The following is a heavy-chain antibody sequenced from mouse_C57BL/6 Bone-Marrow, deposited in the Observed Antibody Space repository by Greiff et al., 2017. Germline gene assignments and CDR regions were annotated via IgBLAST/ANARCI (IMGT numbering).Heavy chain of an antibody. J-gene: IGHJ2*01. CDR2: IDPETGGT. Sequence: QVHVKQSGAELVRPGASVTLSCKASGYTFTDYEMHWVKQTPVHGLEWIGAIDPETGGTAYNQKFKGKAILTADKSSSTAYMELRSLTSEDSAVYYCTSDGDYWGQGTTPTVSS. CDR3: TSDGDY. CDR1: GYTFTDYE. V-gene: IGHV1-15*01.